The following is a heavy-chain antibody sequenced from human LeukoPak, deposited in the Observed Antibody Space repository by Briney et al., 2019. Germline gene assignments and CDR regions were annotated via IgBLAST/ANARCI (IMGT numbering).Heavy chain of an antibody. CDR3: ARSRCSTSTSCYYFFFFDS. J-gene: IGHJ4*02. D-gene: IGHD2-2*01. V-gene: IGHV1-18*04. CDR2: SSGTGYNI. Sequence: GASVKVSCKASGYTFTGYYIHWVRQAPGQGLEWMAWSSGTGYNIEYAEKFQERAIMTTDTSTSTAYMELRSLRSDDTAVYCCARSRCSTSTSCYYFFFFDSWGQGTLVTVSS. CDR1: GYTFTGYY.